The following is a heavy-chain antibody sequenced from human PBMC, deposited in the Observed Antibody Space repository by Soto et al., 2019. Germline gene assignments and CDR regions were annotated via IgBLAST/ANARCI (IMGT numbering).Heavy chain of an antibody. CDR1: GFTFINYA. CDR2: ISNRGSDT. D-gene: IGHD6-13*01. V-gene: IGHV3-23*01. Sequence: GGSLRLSCAGSGFTFINYAMTWVRQAPGKGLEWVSSISNRGSDTYYVDSVKGRFTISRDDSKNTLYLQMNSLRAEDTAVYYCAKDTYSSSWYFWGQGTLVTVSS. J-gene: IGHJ4*02. CDR3: AKDTYSSSWYF.